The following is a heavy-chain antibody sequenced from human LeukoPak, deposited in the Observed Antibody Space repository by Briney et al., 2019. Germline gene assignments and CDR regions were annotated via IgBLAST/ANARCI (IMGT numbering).Heavy chain of an antibody. V-gene: IGHV3-30*02. CDR3: ARGSGSYYNPHYFDY. J-gene: IGHJ4*02. Sequence: GGSLRLSCAASGFTFSSYGMHWVRQAPGKGLEWVAFIRYDGSNKYYADSVKGRFTISRDNSKNTLYLQMNNLRVEDTAVYYCARGSGSYYNPHYFDYWGQGTLVTVSS. CDR2: IRYDGSNK. D-gene: IGHD3-10*01. CDR1: GFTFSSYG.